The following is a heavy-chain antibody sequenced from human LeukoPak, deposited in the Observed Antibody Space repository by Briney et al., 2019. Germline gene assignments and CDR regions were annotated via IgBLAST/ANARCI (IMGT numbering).Heavy chain of an antibody. Sequence: PGGSLRLSCAASGFTFSSYAMSWVRQAPGKGLEWVSAISGSGGSTYYADSVKGRFTISRDNAKNSLYLQMNSLRAEETAVYYCARRANCSSTNCYIWGEGLFDYWGQGTLVTVSS. CDR1: GFTFSSYA. J-gene: IGHJ4*02. V-gene: IGHV3-23*01. D-gene: IGHD2-2*02. CDR3: ARRANCSSTNCYIWGEGLFDY. CDR2: ISGSGGST.